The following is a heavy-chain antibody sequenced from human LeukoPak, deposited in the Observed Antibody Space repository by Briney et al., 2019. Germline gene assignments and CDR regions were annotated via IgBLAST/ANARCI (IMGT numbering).Heavy chain of an antibody. D-gene: IGHD3-3*01. CDR3: ARARPPRYHFWSGYYIGDGFDY. J-gene: IGHJ4*02. CDR2: IKQGGSEK. V-gene: IGHV3-7*01. CDR1: GFTFSSYW. Sequence: PGGSLRLSCAASGFTFSSYWMIWVRQAPGKGLEWVANIKQGGSEKYYVDSVKGRFTISRDNAKNSLYLQMNSLSAEDTAVYYCARARPPRYHFWSGYYIGDGFDYWGQGTLVTVSS.